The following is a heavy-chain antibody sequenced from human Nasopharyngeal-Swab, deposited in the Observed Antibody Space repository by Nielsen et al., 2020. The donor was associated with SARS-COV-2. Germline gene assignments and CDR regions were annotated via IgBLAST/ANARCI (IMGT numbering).Heavy chain of an antibody. CDR1: GFTFSSYA. CDR2: ISYDGSNK. V-gene: IGHV3-30-3*01. J-gene: IGHJ5*02. Sequence: GGSLRLSCAASGFTFSSYAMHWVRQAPGKGLEWVAVISYDGSNKYYADSVKGRFTISRDNSKNTLYLQMNSLRAEDTAVYYCARDGSMVRGVMMSDWFDPWGQGTLVTVSS. CDR3: ARDGSMVRGVMMSDWFDP. D-gene: IGHD3-10*01.